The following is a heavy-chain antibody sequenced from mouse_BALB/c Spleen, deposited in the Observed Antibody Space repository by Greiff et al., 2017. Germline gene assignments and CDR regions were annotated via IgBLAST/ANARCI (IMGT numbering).Heavy chain of an antibody. CDR3: AREAGGYYAMDY. J-gene: IGHJ4*01. V-gene: IGHV1S56*01. Sequence: QVQLQQSGPELVKPGASVRISCKASGYTFTSYYIHWVKQRPGQGLEWIGWIYPGNVNTKYNEKFKGKATLTADKSSSTAYMQLSSLTSEDSAVYFCAREAGGYYAMDYWGQGTSVTVSS. CDR1: GYTFTSYY. CDR2: IYPGNVNT.